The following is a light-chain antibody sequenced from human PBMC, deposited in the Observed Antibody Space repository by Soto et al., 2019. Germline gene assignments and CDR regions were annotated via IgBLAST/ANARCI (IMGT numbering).Light chain of an antibody. CDR3: AARNNIMSGSV. Sequence: QSLLTQPPSASVTPGQRVTISCSGSSSNIGTNYVYWYQQLPGTAPQLIIDSNTQRPSGVPDRFSDCKSGTSASLAISGPRSDVETDYYCAARNNIMSGSVFGTGPKVTVL. CDR2: SNT. J-gene: IGLJ1*01. V-gene: IGLV1-47*02. CDR1: SSNIGTNY.